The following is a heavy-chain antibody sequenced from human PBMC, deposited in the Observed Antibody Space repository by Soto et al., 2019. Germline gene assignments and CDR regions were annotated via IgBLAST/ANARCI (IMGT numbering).Heavy chain of an antibody. CDR2: ISGSGRTT. CDR1: GFTFSSYD. D-gene: IGHD3-16*01. CDR3: ARVKYGLGLDY. V-gene: IGHV3-23*01. J-gene: IGHJ4*02. Sequence: EVQLLESGGGLVQPGGSLRLSCAASGFTFSSYDMSWVSQAPGKGLEWVSGISGSGRTTYYEDSVKGRFTISRDNSKNTLFLQMNSLRAEDTAVYYCARVKYGLGLDYWGQGTLVTVSS.